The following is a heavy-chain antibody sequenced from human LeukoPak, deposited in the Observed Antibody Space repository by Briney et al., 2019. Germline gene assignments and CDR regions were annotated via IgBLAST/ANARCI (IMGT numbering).Heavy chain of an antibody. CDR3: ARSPYYDFWSGYLAYYYYGMDV. CDR1: GFTFSSYW. D-gene: IGHD3-3*01. Sequence: GGSLRLSCAASGFTFSSYWMSWVCQAPGKGLEWVANIKQDGSEKYYVDSVKGRFTISRDNAKNSLYLQMNSLRAEDTAVYYCARSPYYDFWSGYLAYYYYGMDVWGQGTTVTVSS. J-gene: IGHJ6*02. CDR2: IKQDGSEK. V-gene: IGHV3-7*01.